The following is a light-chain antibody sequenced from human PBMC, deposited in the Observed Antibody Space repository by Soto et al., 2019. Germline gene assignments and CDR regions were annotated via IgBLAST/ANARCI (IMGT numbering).Light chain of an antibody. CDR3: QQRSNWPRLT. Sequence: EIVLTQSPATLSLSPGEIATLSCRASQSVSNYLAWYQQKPGQAPRLLIYDASNRATGIPARFSGSGSGTDFTLTISSLEPEDFTVYYCQQRSNWPRLTFGGGTKVEIK. CDR2: DAS. CDR1: QSVSNY. V-gene: IGKV3-11*01. J-gene: IGKJ4*01.